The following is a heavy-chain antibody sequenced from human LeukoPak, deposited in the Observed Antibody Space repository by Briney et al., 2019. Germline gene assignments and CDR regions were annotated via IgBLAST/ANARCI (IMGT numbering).Heavy chain of an antibody. CDR3: AKDIAQLNSDYYYYYGMDV. CDR2: ISWNSGSI. D-gene: IGHD1-1*01. V-gene: IGHV3-9*01. CDR1: GFTFDDYA. Sequence: SGRSLRLSCAASGFTFDDYAMHWVRQAPGKGLEWVSGISWNSGSIGYADSVKGRFTISRDNAKNSLYLQMNSLRAEDTALYYCAKDIAQLNSDYYYYYGMDVWGQGTTVTVSS. J-gene: IGHJ6*02.